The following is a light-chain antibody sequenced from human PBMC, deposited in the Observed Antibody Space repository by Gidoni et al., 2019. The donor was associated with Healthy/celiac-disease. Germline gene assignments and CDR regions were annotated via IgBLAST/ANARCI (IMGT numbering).Light chain of an antibody. CDR2: SNN. CDR3: AAWNDNLNGPM. CDR1: SSNIGSKT. Sequence: QSVLTQPPSASGTPGQRVTISCSGSSSNIGSKTINWYQQLPGTAPKLLIYSNNQRPSGVPNRFSGSKSGTSASLAISGLQSEDEADYYCAAWNDNLNGPMFGGGTKLTVL. V-gene: IGLV1-44*01. J-gene: IGLJ3*02.